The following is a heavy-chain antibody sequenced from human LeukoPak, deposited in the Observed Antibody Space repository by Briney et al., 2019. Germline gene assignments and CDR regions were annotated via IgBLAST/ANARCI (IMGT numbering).Heavy chain of an antibody. D-gene: IGHD6-19*01. V-gene: IGHV4-59*01. CDR2: IYYSGST. CDR3: ARVYSGQWLAGRGDDAFDI. CDR1: GGSISSYY. Sequence: SETLSLTCTVSGGSISSYYWSWIRQPPGKGLEWIGYIYYSGSTNYNPSLKSRVTISIDTSKNQFSLKLSSVTAADTAVYYCARVYSGQWLAGRGDDAFDIWGQGTMVTVSS. J-gene: IGHJ3*02.